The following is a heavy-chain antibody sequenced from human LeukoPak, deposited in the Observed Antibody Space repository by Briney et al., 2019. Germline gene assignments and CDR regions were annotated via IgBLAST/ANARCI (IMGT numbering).Heavy chain of an antibody. D-gene: IGHD3-10*01. CDR3: ARQSITMVRGLDA. J-gene: IGHJ6*04. CDR1: GFTFSSYA. V-gene: IGHV3-30-3*01. Sequence: GGSLRLSCAASGFTFSSYAMHWVRQAPGKGLEGGAVISYDGSNKYYADSVKGRFTISRDNSKNTLYLQMNSLRAEDTAVYYCARQSITMVRGLDAWGKGTTVTVSS. CDR2: ISYDGSNK.